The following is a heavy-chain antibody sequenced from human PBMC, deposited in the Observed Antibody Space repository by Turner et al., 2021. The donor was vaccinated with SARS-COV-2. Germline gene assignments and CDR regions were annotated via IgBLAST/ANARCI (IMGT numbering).Heavy chain of an antibody. Sequence: EVQLVESGGGLVKPRGSLRLSCAASGFTFSSYSMNWVRQAPGKGLEWVSCISSSSSYIYYADSVKGRFTISRDNAKNSLYLQMNSLRAEDTAVYYCARWDNYYDSSGYYPDAFDIWGQGTMVTVSS. CDR2: ISSSSSYI. V-gene: IGHV3-21*01. D-gene: IGHD3-22*01. CDR1: GFTFSSYS. CDR3: ARWDNYYDSSGYYPDAFDI. J-gene: IGHJ3*02.